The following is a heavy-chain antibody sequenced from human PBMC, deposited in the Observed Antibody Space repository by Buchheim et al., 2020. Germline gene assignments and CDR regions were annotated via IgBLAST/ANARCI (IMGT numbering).Heavy chain of an antibody. V-gene: IGHV3-48*01. CDR1: GFTFSSYS. D-gene: IGHD3-22*01. Sequence: EVQLVESGGGLVQPGGSLRLSCAASGFTFSSYSMNWVRQAPGKGLEWVSYISSSSSTIYYADSVKGRFTISRDNAKNSLYLQMNSLRAEDTAVYYCARPYYYDSSGYYYSYYYGMDVWGQGTT. CDR3: ARPYYYDSSGYYYSYYYGMDV. CDR2: ISSSSSTI. J-gene: IGHJ6*02.